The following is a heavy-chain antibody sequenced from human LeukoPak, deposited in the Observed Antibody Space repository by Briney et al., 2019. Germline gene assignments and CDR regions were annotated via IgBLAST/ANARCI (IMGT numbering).Heavy chain of an antibody. D-gene: IGHD3-16*01. J-gene: IGHJ4*02. V-gene: IGHV1-69*04. Sequence: SVKVSCKASGGTFSSYAISWVRQAPGQGQEWMGRIIPILGIANYAQKFQGRVTITADKSTSTAYMELSSLRSEDTAVYYCARGGKGYYFDYWGQGTLVTVSS. CDR3: ARGGKGYYFDY. CDR2: IIPILGIA. CDR1: GGTFSSYA.